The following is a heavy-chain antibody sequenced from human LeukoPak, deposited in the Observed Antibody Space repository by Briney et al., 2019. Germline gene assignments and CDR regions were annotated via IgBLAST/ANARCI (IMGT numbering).Heavy chain of an antibody. D-gene: IGHD3-10*01. CDR3: ARVMAYRPRFAFDP. CDR2: IYYSGST. J-gene: IGHJ5*02. V-gene: IGHV4-39*07. CDR1: GGSISSSSYY. Sequence: PSETLSLACTVSGGSISSSSYYWGWIRQPPGKGLEWIGSIYYSGSTYYNPSLKSRVTISVDTSKNQFSLKLSSVTAADTAVYYCARVMAYRPRFAFDPWGQGTLVTVSS.